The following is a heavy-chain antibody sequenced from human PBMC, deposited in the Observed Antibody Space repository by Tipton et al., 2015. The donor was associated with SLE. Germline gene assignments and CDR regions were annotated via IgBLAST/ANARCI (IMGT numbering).Heavy chain of an antibody. CDR2: IIPIFGTA. CDR3: AGVGGGGLYYYYYYMDV. CDR1: GYTFTNYG. Sequence: QLVQSGPESKKPGASVKVSCKASGYTFTNYGLNWVRQAPGQGLEWMGGIIPIFGTANYAQKFQGRVTITTDESTSTAYMELSSRGPEDPAVYYCAGVGGGGLYYYYYYMDVWGKGTTVTVSS. D-gene: IGHD3-10*01. J-gene: IGHJ6*03. V-gene: IGHV1-69*05.